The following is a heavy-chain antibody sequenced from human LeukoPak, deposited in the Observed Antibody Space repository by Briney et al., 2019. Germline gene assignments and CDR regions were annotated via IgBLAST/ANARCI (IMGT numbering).Heavy chain of an antibody. J-gene: IGHJ4*02. V-gene: IGHV3-48*04. D-gene: IGHD5-24*01. CDR2: ISHTSDTI. CDR1: GFTFKIYG. Sequence: GGYLRLYSAASGFTFKIYGMNWVRQGPGKAPEWVSYISHTSDTIYYADSAKGRFTMSRDNARNSLFLQMDSLRAEDTALYYCARATRNGYDYWGQGTLVTISS. CDR3: ARATRNGYDY.